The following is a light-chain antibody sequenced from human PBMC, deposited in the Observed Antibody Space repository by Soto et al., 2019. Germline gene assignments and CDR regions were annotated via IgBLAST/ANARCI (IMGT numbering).Light chain of an antibody. Sequence: DIVMTQSPLSLPVIPGEPASISCWSSQSLLDSNGNNHLNWYLQKPGQSPQVLIYLGSNRASGVPDRFSGSGSGTAFTLKSSRVEAEDVGVYYCMQALQTPLTFGQGTRLEIK. J-gene: IGKJ5*01. CDR3: MQALQTPLT. CDR1: QSLLDSNGNNH. V-gene: IGKV2-28*01. CDR2: LGS.